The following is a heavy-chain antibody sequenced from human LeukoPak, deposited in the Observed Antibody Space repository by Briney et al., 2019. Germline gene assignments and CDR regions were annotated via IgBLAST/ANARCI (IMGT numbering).Heavy chain of an antibody. V-gene: IGHV1-8*01. J-gene: IGHJ4*02. CDR1: GYTFTSYD. CDR2: MNPNSGNT. D-gene: IGHD3-9*01. CDR3: ARGSYDILTGYYPPDY. Sequence: ASVKVSCKASGYTFTSYDINWVRQATGQGLEWMGRMNPNSGNTGYAQKFQGRVTMTRNTSISTAYMELSSLRSEDTAVYYCARGSYDILTGYYPPDYWGQGTLVTVSS.